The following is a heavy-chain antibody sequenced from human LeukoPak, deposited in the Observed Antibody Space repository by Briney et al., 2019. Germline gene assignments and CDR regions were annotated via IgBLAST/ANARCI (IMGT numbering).Heavy chain of an antibody. CDR3: ATILEQQVADAFDI. J-gene: IGHJ3*02. D-gene: IGHD6-13*01. Sequence: GGSLRLSCAASGFTVSSNYMSWVRQAPGKGLEWVSVIYSGGSTYYADSVKGRFTISRDNSKNTLYLQMNSLRAEDTAVYYCATILEQQVADAFDIWGQGTMVTVSS. CDR2: IYSGGST. CDR1: GFTVSSNY. V-gene: IGHV3-66*01.